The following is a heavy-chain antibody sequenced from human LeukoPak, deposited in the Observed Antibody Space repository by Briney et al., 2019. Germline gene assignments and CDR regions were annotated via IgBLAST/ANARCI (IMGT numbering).Heavy chain of an antibody. CDR2: ISGSGGST. J-gene: IGHJ4*02. CDR1: GFAFSSYA. Sequence: GGSLRLSCAASGFAFSSYAMSWVRQAPGKGLEWVSAISGSGGSTYYADSVKGRFTISRDNSKNTLYLQMNSLRAEDTAVYYCASRKATVTTPLDYWGQGTLVTVSS. CDR3: ASRKATVTTPLDY. D-gene: IGHD4-17*01. V-gene: IGHV3-23*01.